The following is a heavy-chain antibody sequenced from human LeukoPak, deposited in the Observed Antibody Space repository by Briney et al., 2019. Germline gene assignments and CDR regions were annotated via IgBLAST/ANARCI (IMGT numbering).Heavy chain of an antibody. Sequence: SVKVSCKASGGTFSSYAISWVRQAPGQGLEWMGRIIPILGIANYAQKFQGRVTITADKSTSTAYMELSSLRSEDTAMYYCARAAIVATINYFDYWGQGTRVTVSS. J-gene: IGHJ4*02. CDR2: IIPILGIA. CDR3: ARAAIVATINYFDY. D-gene: IGHD5-12*01. V-gene: IGHV1-69*04. CDR1: GGTFSSYA.